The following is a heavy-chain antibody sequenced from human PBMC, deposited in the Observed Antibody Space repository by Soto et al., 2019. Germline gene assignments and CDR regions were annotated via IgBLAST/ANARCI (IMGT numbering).Heavy chain of an antibody. CDR3: ATSVGIAPTGEDGMDV. V-gene: IGHV1-69*01. J-gene: IGHJ6*02. CDR2: IIPILTTP. Sequence: QVQLVQSGXEVKKTGSSVKVSCKASGGXXXIYGXXXVRQAPXXXXXXIGGIIPILTTPNYAQKFQGRVTIVADESTTTVYMELSSLKFEDTAVYYCATSVGIAPTGEDGMDVWGQGTSVTVSS. CDR1: GGXXXIYG. D-gene: IGHD2-8*02.